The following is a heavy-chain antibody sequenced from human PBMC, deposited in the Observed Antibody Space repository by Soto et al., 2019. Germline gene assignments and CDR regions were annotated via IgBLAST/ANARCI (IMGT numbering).Heavy chain of an antibody. CDR3: ARDYHYQEFFDY. CDR1: GGTFSSYA. D-gene: IGHD3-16*01. V-gene: IGHV1-69*13. J-gene: IGHJ4*01. Sequence: SVKVCCKASGGTFSSYAISWVRQAPGQGLEWMGGIIPIFGTANYAQKFQGRVTITADESTSTAYMELSSLRSEDTAVYYCARDYHYQEFFDYWGHGTPVTVPS. CDR2: IIPIFGTA.